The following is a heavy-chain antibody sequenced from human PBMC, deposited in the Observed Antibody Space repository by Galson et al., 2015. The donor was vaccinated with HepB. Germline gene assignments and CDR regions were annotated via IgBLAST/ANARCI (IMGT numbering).Heavy chain of an antibody. CDR1: GFTFNSFG. CDR2: ISYDGSVK. V-gene: IGHV3-30*18. D-gene: IGHD1-14*01. J-gene: IGHJ6*02. Sequence: SLRLSCAASGFTFNSFGLHWVRQTPGKGLEWVAFISYDGSVKYYVESVKGRFTLSRDNSRTTMYLQMNSLRAEDTAVYYCAQDLLSGTTYSYYGFDVWGQGTTVIVSS. CDR3: AQDLLSGTTYSYYGFDV.